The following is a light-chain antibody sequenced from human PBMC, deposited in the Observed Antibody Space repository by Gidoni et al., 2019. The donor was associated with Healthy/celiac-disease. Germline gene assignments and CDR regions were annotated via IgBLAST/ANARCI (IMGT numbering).Light chain of an antibody. CDR2: DAS. Sequence: EIVLTQSPATLSSSPGERATLSCSASQSVTSYLAWYQHKPGQAPRLLIYDASNRATGIPARFSGSGSGTYFTLTISCLEPEDFAVYYCQQRSNWPPWTFGQGTKVEIK. J-gene: IGKJ1*01. V-gene: IGKV3-11*01. CDR3: QQRSNWPPWT. CDR1: QSVTSY.